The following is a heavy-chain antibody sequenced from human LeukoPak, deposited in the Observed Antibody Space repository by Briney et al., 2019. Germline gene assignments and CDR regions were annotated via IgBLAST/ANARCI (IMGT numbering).Heavy chain of an antibody. D-gene: IGHD3-10*02. Sequence: GGSLRLSCAASGFTFSNYWMSWVRQAPGKGLEWVGFIRSKALYGTSEYAASVEGRFSISRDDSNSVAYLQMNSLKTEDTAVYFCVRESVRDYYFDYWGQGTLVTVSS. V-gene: IGHV3-49*04. CDR3: VRESVRDYYFDY. CDR2: IRSKALYGTS. CDR1: GFTFSNYW. J-gene: IGHJ4*02.